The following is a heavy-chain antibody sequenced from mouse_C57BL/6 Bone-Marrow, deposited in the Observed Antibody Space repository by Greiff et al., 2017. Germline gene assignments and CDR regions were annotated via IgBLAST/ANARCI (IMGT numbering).Heavy chain of an antibody. D-gene: IGHD1-1*01. Sequence: VQLQQPGAELVMPGASVKLSCKASGYTFTSYWMHWVKQRPGQGLEWIGEIDPSDSYTNYNQKFKGKSTLTVDKSSSTAYMQLSSLTSEDSAVYYCAREGGYYDGSSWYFDVWGTGTTVTVSS. CDR2: IDPSDSYT. V-gene: IGHV1-69*01. J-gene: IGHJ1*03. CDR3: AREGGYYDGSSWYFDV. CDR1: GYTFTSYW.